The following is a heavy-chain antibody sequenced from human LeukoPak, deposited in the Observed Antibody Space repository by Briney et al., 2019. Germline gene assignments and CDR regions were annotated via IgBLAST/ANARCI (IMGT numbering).Heavy chain of an antibody. D-gene: IGHD2-15*01. CDR2: IYTSGST. CDR1: GGSISSYY. V-gene: IGHV4-4*07. Sequence: PSETLSLTCTVSGGSISSYYWSWIRQPAGKGLEWIGRIYTSGSTNYNPSLKSRVTISVDTSKNQFSLKLSSVTAADTAVYYCARDEGYCSGGSCFFDIWGQGTMVTVSS. CDR3: ARDEGYCSGGSCFFDI. J-gene: IGHJ3*02.